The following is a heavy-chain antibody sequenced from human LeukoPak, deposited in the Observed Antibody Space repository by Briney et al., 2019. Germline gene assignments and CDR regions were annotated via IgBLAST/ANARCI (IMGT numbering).Heavy chain of an antibody. J-gene: IGHJ6*04. Sequence: GAPRLSCTASGFTFGDYAMSWVRQAPGKGLEWVGFIRSKAYGGTTEYAASVKGRFTISRDDSKSIAYLQMNSLKTEDTAVYYCTRDLTGYSSGWYVPDYYYGMDVWGKGTTVTVSS. D-gene: IGHD6-19*01. CDR1: GFTFGDYA. CDR2: IRSKAYGGTT. CDR3: TRDLTGYSSGWYVPDYYYGMDV. V-gene: IGHV3-49*04.